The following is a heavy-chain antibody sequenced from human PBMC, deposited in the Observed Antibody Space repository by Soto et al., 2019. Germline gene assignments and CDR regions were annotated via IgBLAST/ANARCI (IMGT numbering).Heavy chain of an antibody. CDR2: IIPIFGTA. J-gene: IGHJ6*02. D-gene: IGHD6-19*01. CDR3: ARLINVVVAGTRGWGDYYYYGMDV. V-gene: IGHV1-69*13. CDR1: GGTFSSYA. Sequence: SVKVSCKASGGTFSSYAISWVRQAPGQGLEWMGGIIPIFGTANYAQKFQGRVTITADESTSTAYMELSSLRSEDTAVYYCARLINVVVAGTRGWGDYYYYGMDVWGQGTTVTVSS.